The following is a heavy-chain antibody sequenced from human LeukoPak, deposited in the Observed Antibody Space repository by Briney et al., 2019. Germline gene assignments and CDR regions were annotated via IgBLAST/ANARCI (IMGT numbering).Heavy chain of an antibody. CDR1: GYTFTDYY. D-gene: IGHD2-2*01. CDR3: ARANFLYCSSTTCLFDY. CDR2: INPNSGDT. Sequence: PLASVKVSCKASGYTFTDYYLHWVRQAPGQGFEWMGWINPNSGDTNYAQKFQGRVTMTRDTSISTAHMVMSRLRSDDTAVYYCARANFLYCSSTTCLFDYWGQGALVTVSS. V-gene: IGHV1-2*02. J-gene: IGHJ4*02.